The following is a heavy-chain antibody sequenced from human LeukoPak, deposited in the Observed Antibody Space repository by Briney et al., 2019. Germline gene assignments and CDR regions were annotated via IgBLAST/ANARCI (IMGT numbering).Heavy chain of an antibody. J-gene: IGHJ4*02. CDR3: AGRYYYDSSGYYGPLDY. CDR2: IYYSGST. CDR1: GGSVSNGNYY. Sequence: SETLSLTCTVSGGSVSNGNYYWSWLRQPPGKALEWIGYIYYSGSTYYNPSLEGRVTISVDTSKNQFSVKLSSVTTADTAVYYCAGRYYYDSSGYYGPLDYWGQGTLVTVSS. D-gene: IGHD3-22*01. V-gene: IGHV4-61*01.